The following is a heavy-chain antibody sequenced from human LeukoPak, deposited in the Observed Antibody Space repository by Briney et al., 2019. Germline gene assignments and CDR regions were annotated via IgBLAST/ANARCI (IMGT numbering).Heavy chain of an antibody. V-gene: IGHV1-69*01. CDR2: IIPIFGTA. CDR3: ASGVVPAAILFVYYYYMDV. CDR1: GGTFSSYA. J-gene: IGHJ6*03. Sequence: ASVKVSCKASGGTFSSYAISWVRQAPGQGLEWMGGIIPIFGTANYAQKFQGRVTITADESTSTAYMELSSLRSEDTAVYYCASGVVPAAILFVYYYYMDVWGKGTTVTVSS. D-gene: IGHD2-2*01.